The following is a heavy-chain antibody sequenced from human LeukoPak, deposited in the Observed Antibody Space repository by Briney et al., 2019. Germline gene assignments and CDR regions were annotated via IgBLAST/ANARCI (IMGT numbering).Heavy chain of an antibody. CDR3: ARTHERALDH. CDR2: ISIFSSTI. J-gene: IGHJ4*02. CDR1: GFTFSSYH. Sequence: GGFLRLSCAASGFTFSSYHMTWVRQAPGKGLEWISYISIFSSTIYYADSVQGRFTISRDDAKYSVYLQMNSLRADDTAVYYCARTHERALDHWGQGTLVAVSS. V-gene: IGHV3-48*01.